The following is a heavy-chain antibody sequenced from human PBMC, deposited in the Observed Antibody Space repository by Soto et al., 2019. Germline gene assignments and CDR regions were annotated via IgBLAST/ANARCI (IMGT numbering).Heavy chain of an antibody. CDR3: ARQIYDSDTGPNFQYYFDS. Sequence: GESLKISCKGSGYSFAGYWITWVRQKPGKDLEWMGRIDPSDSQTYYSPSFRGHVTISVTKSITTVFLQWSSLRASDTAMYYCARQIYDSDTGPNFQYYFDSWGQGTPVTVSS. V-gene: IGHV5-10-1*01. D-gene: IGHD3-22*01. CDR1: GYSFAGYW. J-gene: IGHJ4*02. CDR2: IDPSDSQT.